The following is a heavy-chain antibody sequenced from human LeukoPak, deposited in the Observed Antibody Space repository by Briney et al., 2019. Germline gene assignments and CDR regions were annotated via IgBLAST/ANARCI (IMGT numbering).Heavy chain of an antibody. CDR1: GGSISSYY. CDR2: IYYSGST. J-gene: IGHJ4*02. Sequence: SETLSLTCTVSGGSISSYYWSWIRQPPGKGLEWIGYIYYSGSTNYNPSLKSRVTISVDTSKNQFSLKLSSVTAADTAVYYCARSYDYSNYVIFDYWGQGTLVTVSS. V-gene: IGHV4-59*01. CDR3: ARSYDYSNYVIFDY. D-gene: IGHD4-11*01.